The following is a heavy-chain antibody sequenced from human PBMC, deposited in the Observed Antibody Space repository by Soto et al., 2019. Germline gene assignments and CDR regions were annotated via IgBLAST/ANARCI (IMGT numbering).Heavy chain of an antibody. V-gene: IGHV3-15*01. J-gene: IGHJ3*02. D-gene: IGHD6-13*01. CDR3: TTVVSRVAAAGHDAFDI. CDR2: IKSKTDGGTT. CDR1: GFTFSNAW. Sequence: EVQLVESGGGLVKPGGSLRLSCAASGFTFSNAWMSWVRQAPGKGLEWVGRIKSKTDGGTTDYAAPVKGRFTISRDDSNNPLYLQMNSLKTEDTAVYYCTTVVSRVAAAGHDAFDIWGQGTMVTVSS.